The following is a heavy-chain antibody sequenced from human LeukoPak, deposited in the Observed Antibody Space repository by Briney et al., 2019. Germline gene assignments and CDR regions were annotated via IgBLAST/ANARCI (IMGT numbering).Heavy chain of an antibody. J-gene: IGHJ6*02. CDR1: GFTSSDYN. D-gene: IGHD3-9*01. V-gene: IGHV3-11*01. Sequence: GGSLRLSCAASGFTSSDYNMNWVRQAPGKGLEWVSYITNGGSTIHHADSVKGRFTISRANAKKTLYLQMNSLRAEDTAVYYCARSIGLTGGGVDVWGQGTTVAVSS. CDR2: ITNGGSTI. CDR3: ARSIGLTGGGVDV.